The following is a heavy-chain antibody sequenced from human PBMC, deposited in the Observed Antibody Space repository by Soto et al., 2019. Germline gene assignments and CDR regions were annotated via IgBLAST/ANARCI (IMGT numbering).Heavy chain of an antibody. CDR3: ARVRRSSGYYYGY. CDR1: GYGLSVYY. Sequence: GVLLNLYRKAAGYGLSVYYSGWVIHTPGQGLEWMGIINPSGGSTSYAQKFQGRVTMTRDTSTSTVYMELSSLRSEDTAVYYCARVRRSSGYYYGYWGQGLPVTVSS. V-gene: IGHV1-46*01. D-gene: IGHD3-22*01. CDR2: INPSGGST. J-gene: IGHJ4*02.